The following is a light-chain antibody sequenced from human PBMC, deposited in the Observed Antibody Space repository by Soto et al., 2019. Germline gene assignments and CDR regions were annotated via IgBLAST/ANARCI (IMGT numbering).Light chain of an antibody. J-gene: IGKJ1*01. CDR2: GAS. Sequence: EIVLTQSPGTLSLSPRERATLSCRASQSVSYSYLAWYQQKPGQAPRLLIYGASSRATGIPDRFSGSGSGTDFTLTISRLEPEDFAVYYCQQYGSSPVTFGQGTKVEIK. CDR1: QSVSYSY. CDR3: QQYGSSPVT. V-gene: IGKV3-20*01.